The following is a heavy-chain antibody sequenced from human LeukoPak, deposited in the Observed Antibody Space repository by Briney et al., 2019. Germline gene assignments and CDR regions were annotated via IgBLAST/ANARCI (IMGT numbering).Heavy chain of an antibody. CDR3: ARDRDLMLNSGSYSSDY. Sequence: GGSLRLSCAASGFTFSDYYMSWIRQAPGKGLEWVSYISSSGSTIYYADSMKGRFTISRDNAKNSLYLQMNSLRAEDTAVYYCARDRDLMLNSGSYSSDYWGQGTLVSVSS. V-gene: IGHV3-11*01. CDR2: ISSSGSTI. D-gene: IGHD1-26*01. CDR1: GFTFSDYY. J-gene: IGHJ4*02.